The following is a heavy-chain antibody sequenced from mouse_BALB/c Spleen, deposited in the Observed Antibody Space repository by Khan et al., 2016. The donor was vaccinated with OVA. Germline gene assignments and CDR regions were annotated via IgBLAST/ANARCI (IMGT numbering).Heavy chain of an antibody. CDR3: ARVVYYYCSYFDI. CDR2: INSAGDYA. Sequence: EVELVESGGGLVQPGGSLKLSCAASGFTFSSYGMSWIRQTPDKRLELVATINSAGDYAYSPDSVEGRFTISRDNAKNTLFLQMHSLKSEDTAMYNCARVVYYYCSYFDIWGQGTTLTVSP. J-gene: IGHJ2*01. V-gene: IGHV5-6-3*01. CDR1: GFTFSSYG. D-gene: IGHD1-1*01.